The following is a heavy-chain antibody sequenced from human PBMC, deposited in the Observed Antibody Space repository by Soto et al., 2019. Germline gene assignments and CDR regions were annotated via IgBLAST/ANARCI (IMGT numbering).Heavy chain of an antibody. CDR3: ARGVVLAAMEYYYYYGMDV. Sequence: QVQLVQSGAEVKKPGSSVKVSCKASGGTFSSYAISWVRQAPGQGLEWMGGIIPIFGTANYAQKFQGRVTITADKSTSTAYMELSSLRAEDTAVYYCARGVVLAAMEYYYYYGMDVWGQGTTFTVSS. D-gene: IGHD2-15*01. J-gene: IGHJ6*02. CDR2: IIPIFGTA. CDR1: GGTFSSYA. V-gene: IGHV1-69*06.